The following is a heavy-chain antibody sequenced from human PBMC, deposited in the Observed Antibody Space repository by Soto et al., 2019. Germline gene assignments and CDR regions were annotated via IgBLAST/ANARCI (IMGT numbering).Heavy chain of an antibody. CDR2: MKQDGSEK. V-gene: IGHV3-7*01. J-gene: IGHJ6*02. CDR1: GFTFSSYW. D-gene: IGHD2-2*01. CDR3: ARDPNIVLVPAALRSYYYYYGMDV. Sequence: GSLRLSFAASGFTFSSYWMSCVRPAPGPGLEWVANMKQDGSEKYYVDSVKGRFTISRDNAKNSLYLQMNSLRAEDTAVYYCARDPNIVLVPAALRSYYYYYGMDVWGQGTTVTVSS.